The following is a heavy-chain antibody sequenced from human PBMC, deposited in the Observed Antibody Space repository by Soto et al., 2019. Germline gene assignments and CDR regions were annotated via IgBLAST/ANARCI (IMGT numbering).Heavy chain of an antibody. V-gene: IGHV3-30-3*01. Sequence: QVHLVESGGGEVQPGRSLRVSCAASGFIFSNYAMHWVRQAPGKGLEWVAVVSYDGNNQFYAESVKGRFTISRDSSKTTLYLQMNNLREEDTAVYYCARDRVYYYDNSGYYNFDYWGQGTLVIVSS. CDR2: VSYDGNNQ. CDR1: GFIFSNYA. CDR3: ARDRVYYYDNSGYYNFDY. D-gene: IGHD3-22*01. J-gene: IGHJ4*02.